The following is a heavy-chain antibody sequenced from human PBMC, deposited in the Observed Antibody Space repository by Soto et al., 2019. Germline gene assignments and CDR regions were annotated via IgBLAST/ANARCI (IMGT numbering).Heavy chain of an antibody. CDR3: AKDGRITIFGVVPAPIDY. Sequence: GGSLRLSCAASGFTFSSYAMSWVRQAPGKGLEWVSAISGSGGSTYYADSVKGRFTISRDNSKNTLYLQMNSLRAEDTAVYYCAKDGRITIFGVVPAPIDYWGQGTLVTVSS. V-gene: IGHV3-23*01. CDR1: GFTFSSYA. D-gene: IGHD3-3*01. CDR2: ISGSGGST. J-gene: IGHJ4*02.